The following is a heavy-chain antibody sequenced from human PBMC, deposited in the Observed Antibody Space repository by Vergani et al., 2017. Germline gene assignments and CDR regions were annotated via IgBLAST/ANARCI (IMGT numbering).Heavy chain of an antibody. J-gene: IGHJ6*03. Sequence: QVQLQQWGGGLLKPSETLSLTCVVNGGSFTSYHWTWIRQSPGEGLEWVGDIDHTGRPDYNPSLKIRLTMSVDKSLNQFSLSLNSMTATDTAIYFFARVNTETNGHLYYYYYMDVWGQGTAVTVS. D-gene: IGHD4-11*01. CDR2: IDHTGRP. CDR3: ARVNTETNGHLYYYYYMDV. CDR1: GGSFTSYH. V-gene: IGHV4-34*01.